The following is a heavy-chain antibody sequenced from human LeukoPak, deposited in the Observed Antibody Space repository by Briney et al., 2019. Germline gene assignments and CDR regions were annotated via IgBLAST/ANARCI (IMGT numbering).Heavy chain of an antibody. D-gene: IGHD1-26*01. CDR3: XXXXLSXXGAKEVP. Sequence: ASVKVSCKVSGYTFTDYYMHWAHQAPGKGLEWMGLVDPEDGETIYAEKFQGRVTITADTATDTAYMELSSLRSEDTAVYYCXXXXLSXXGAKEVPWDQGTLVTVSX. CDR2: VDPEDGET. J-gene: IGHJ5*02. V-gene: IGHV1-69-2*01. CDR1: GYTFTDYY.